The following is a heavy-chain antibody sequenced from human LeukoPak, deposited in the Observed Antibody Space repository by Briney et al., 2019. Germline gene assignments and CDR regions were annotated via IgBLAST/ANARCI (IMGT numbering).Heavy chain of an antibody. CDR2: IWYDGSNK. CDR1: GFTFSSYG. D-gene: IGHD3-10*01. Sequence: GGSLRLSCAASGFTFSSYGMHWVRQAPGKGLEWVAVIWYDGSNKYYADSVKGRFTISRDNSKNTLYLQMNSLRAEDTAVYYCARDPRGGSGSSLYYYYYYGMDVWGQGTTVTVSS. CDR3: ARDPRGGSGSSLYYYYYYGMDV. J-gene: IGHJ6*02. V-gene: IGHV3-33*01.